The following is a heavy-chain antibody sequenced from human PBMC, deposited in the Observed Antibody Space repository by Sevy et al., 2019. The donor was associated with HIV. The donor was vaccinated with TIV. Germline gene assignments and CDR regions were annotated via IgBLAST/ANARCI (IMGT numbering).Heavy chain of an antibody. CDR1: GGSISSGGYS. CDR2: IYHSGST. J-gene: IGHJ4*01. V-gene: IGHV4-30-2*01. CDR3: ARGGDYGDYVPFDY. Sequence: TLSLTCAVSGGSISSGGYSWSWIRQPPGKRLEWIGYIYHSGSTYYNPSLKSRVTISVDRSKNQFSLKLSSVTAADTAVYYCARGGDYGDYVPFDYWGHGTLVTVSS. D-gene: IGHD4-17*01.